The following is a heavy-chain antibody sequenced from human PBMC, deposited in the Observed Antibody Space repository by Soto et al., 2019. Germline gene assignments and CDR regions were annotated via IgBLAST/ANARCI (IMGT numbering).Heavy chain of an antibody. CDR3: ARAPDSQRPLVHYYYYYYMDV. J-gene: IGHJ6*03. V-gene: IGHV1-18*01. D-gene: IGHD6-13*01. CDR1: GYTFTSYG. CDR2: ISAYNGNT. Sequence: QVQLVQSGAEVKKPGASVKVSCKASGYTFTSYGISWVRQAPGQGLEWMGWISAYNGNTNYAQKLQGRVTMTTGTSTSTAYMELRSLRSDDTAVYYCARAPDSQRPLVHYYYYYYMDVWGKGTTVTVSS.